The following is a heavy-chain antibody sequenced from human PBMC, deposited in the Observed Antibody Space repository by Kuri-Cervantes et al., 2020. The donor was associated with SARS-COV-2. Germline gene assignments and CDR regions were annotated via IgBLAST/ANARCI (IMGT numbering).Heavy chain of an antibody. D-gene: IGHD2-21*01. CDR1: GFTFSSYW. CDR3: AKDRVGVQDF. V-gene: IGHV3-30*18. Sequence: GGSLRLSCAASGFTFSSYWTHWVRQAPGKGQEWVAVISHDGKNKKCIASGKGRFTISRDNSQNTLYLHMKSLRSEDTAMYYCAKDRVGVQDFWGQGTLVTVSS. J-gene: IGHJ4*02. CDR2: ISHDGKNK.